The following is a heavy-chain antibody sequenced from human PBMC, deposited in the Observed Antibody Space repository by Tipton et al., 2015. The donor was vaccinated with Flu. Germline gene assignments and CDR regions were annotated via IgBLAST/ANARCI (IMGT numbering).Heavy chain of an antibody. CDR3: ARRAEGCTNGVCRPEDYYYYMDV. J-gene: IGHJ6*03. CDR2: ISSSSSTI. CDR1: GFTFSSYS. Sequence: SLRLSCAASGFTFSSYSMNWVRQAPGKGLEWVSYISSSSSTIYYADSVKGRFTISRDNAKNSLYLQMNSLRAEDTAVYYCARRAEGCTNGVCRPEDYYYYMDVWGKGTTVTVSS. D-gene: IGHD2-8*01. V-gene: IGHV3-48*04.